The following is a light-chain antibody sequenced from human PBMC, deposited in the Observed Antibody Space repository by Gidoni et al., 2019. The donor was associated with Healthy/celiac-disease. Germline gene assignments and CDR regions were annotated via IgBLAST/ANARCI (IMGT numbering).Light chain of an antibody. V-gene: IGLV1-36*01. Sequence: QSVLTQPPSVSEAPRQRVTISCSGSSSNIGNNAVNWYQQLPGKAPTLLIYYGDLLPSGVSDRFSGSKSGTSASLAISGLQSEDEADYYCAAWDDSLNGWVFGGGTKLTVL. J-gene: IGLJ3*02. CDR1: SSNIGNNA. CDR2: YGD. CDR3: AAWDDSLNGWV.